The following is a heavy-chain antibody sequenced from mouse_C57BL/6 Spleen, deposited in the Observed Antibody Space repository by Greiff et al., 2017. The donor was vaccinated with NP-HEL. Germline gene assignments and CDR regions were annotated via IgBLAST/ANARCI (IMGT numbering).Heavy chain of an antibody. CDR2: IYPGDGDT. J-gene: IGHJ2*01. D-gene: IGHD4-1*01. CDR3: AQGQNWDFDY. V-gene: IGHV1-82*01. CDR1: GYAFSSSW. Sequence: VQLQQSGPELVKPGASVKISCKASGYAFSSSWMNWVKQRPGKGLEWIGRIYPGDGDTNYNGKFKGKATLTADKSSSTAYMQLSSLTSEDSAVYFCAQGQNWDFDYWGQGTTLTVSS.